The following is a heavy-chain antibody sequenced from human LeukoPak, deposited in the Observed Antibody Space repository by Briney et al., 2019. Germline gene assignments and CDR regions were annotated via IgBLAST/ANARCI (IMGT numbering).Heavy chain of an antibody. Sequence: GGSLRLSCAASGFTFSSYSMNWVRQAPGKGLEWVSSISSSSSYIYYADSVKGRFTISRDNAKNSLYLQMNSLRSEDTAVYYCARAGSSSDDYWGQGTLVTVSS. J-gene: IGHJ4*02. CDR2: ISSSSSYI. CDR1: GFTFSSYS. V-gene: IGHV3-21*01. D-gene: IGHD6-6*01. CDR3: ARAGSSSDDY.